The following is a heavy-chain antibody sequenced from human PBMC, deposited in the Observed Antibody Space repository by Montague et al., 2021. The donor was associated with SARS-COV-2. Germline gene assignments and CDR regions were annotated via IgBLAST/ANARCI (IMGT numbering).Heavy chain of an antibody. J-gene: IGHJ3*02. CDR3: ARHGGNDAFDI. D-gene: IGHD4-23*01. V-gene: IGHV4-59*01. Sequence: SETLSLTCTVSGDSMNNYYWSWIRQPPGKGLEWVGYINYSGSTHYNPSLQSRVTLSRDTSKNQFSLRLTSVTAADTAVYYCARHGGNDAFDIWGRGTMVAVSS. CDR2: INYSGST. CDR1: GDSMNNYY.